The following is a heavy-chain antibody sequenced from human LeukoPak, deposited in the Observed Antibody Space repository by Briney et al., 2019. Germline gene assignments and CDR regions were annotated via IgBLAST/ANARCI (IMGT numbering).Heavy chain of an antibody. V-gene: IGHV4-39*01. CDR2: IYYSGST. D-gene: IGHD3-9*01. CDR1: GGSISSSSYY. CDR3: ARQRLTGIYYYYYYMDV. J-gene: IGHJ6*03. Sequence: SETLSLTCTVSGGSISSSSYYWGWIRQPPGKGLEWIGSIYYSGSTYYNPSLKSRVTISVDTSKNQFSLKLSSVTAADTAVYYCARQRLTGIYYYYYYMDVWGKGTTVTISS.